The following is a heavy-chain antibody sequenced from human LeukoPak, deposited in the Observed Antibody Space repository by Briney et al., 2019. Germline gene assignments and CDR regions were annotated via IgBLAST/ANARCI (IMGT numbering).Heavy chain of an antibody. V-gene: IGHV1-2*05. D-gene: IGHD3-9*01. J-gene: IGHJ4*02. CDR3: ASNVLRYFDWNPFYY. CDR2: INPNSGGT. CDR1: GYTFTGYY. Sequence: ASVKVSCKASGYTFTGYYMHWVRQAPGQGLEWMGRINPNSGGTNYAQKFQGRVTMTRDTSISTAYMELSRLRSDDTGVYYCASNVLRYFDWNPFYYWGQRTLVTVSS.